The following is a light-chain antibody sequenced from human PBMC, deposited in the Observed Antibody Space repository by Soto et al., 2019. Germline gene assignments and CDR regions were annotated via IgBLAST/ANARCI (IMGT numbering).Light chain of an antibody. Sequence: EIVLTQSPGTLSLSPGERATLSCRASQSFSSSYLAWYQQKPGQAPRLLIYGASSRATGIPDRFSGSGSGTHFTLTISRLEPEDFAVYYCQHYGSALFTFGPGTKVDIK. V-gene: IGKV3-20*01. J-gene: IGKJ3*01. CDR1: QSFSSSY. CDR3: QHYGSALFT. CDR2: GAS.